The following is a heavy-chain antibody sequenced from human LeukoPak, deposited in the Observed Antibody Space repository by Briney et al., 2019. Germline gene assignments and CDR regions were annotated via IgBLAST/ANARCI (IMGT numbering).Heavy chain of an antibody. D-gene: IGHD3-3*01. J-gene: IGHJ4*02. CDR1: GGSISSGSYY. CDR3: AREGVGSFGVVN. Sequence: SETLSLTCTVSGGSISSGSYYWSWIRQPAGKGLEWIGRIYTSGSTNYNPSLKSRVTISVDTSKNQFSLKLTSVTAADTAVYYCAREGVGSFGVVNWGQGTLVTVSS. CDR2: IYTSGST. V-gene: IGHV4-61*02.